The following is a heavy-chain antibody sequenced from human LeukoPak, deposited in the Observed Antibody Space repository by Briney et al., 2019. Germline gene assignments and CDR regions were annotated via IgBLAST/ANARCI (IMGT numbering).Heavy chain of an antibody. D-gene: IGHD6-13*01. Sequence: PSETLSLTCTVSGGSISSSSYYWGWIRQPPGKGLEWTGSIYYSGSTYYNPSLKSRVTISVDTSKNQFSLKLSSVTAEDTAVYYCAKDAASSWQFTFDYWGQGTLVTVSS. V-gene: IGHV4-39*07. CDR2: IYYSGST. CDR3: AKDAASSWQFTFDY. J-gene: IGHJ4*02. CDR1: GGSISSSSYY.